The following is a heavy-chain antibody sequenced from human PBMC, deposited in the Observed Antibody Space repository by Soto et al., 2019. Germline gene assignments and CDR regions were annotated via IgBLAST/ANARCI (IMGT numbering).Heavy chain of an antibody. CDR2: IKQDGSEK. CDR1: GFTFSSYW. CDR3: AREIKAVAGPYNWFDP. J-gene: IGHJ5*02. Sequence: GGSLRLSCAASGFTFSSYWMSWVRQAPGKGLEWVANIKQDGSEKYYVDSVKGRFTISRDNAKNSLYLQMNSLRAEDTAVYYCAREIKAVAGPYNWFDPWGQGTLVTVSS. D-gene: IGHD6-19*01. V-gene: IGHV3-7*03.